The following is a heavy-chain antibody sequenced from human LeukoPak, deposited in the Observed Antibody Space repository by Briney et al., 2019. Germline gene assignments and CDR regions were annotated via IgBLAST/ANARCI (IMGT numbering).Heavy chain of an antibody. CDR2: TYHRSKWYN. V-gene: IGHV6-1*01. Sequence: SRTLSLTFAISGDSVSSNSAAWNWIRQSPSRGLEWLGGTYHRSKWYNDFALSVKSRISVNADTPKNQFSLQPNSVTPEDTAVYYCARGVNYSFDYWGQGTLVTVSS. D-gene: IGHD1-7*01. CDR3: ARGVNYSFDY. CDR1: GDSVSSNSAA. J-gene: IGHJ4*02.